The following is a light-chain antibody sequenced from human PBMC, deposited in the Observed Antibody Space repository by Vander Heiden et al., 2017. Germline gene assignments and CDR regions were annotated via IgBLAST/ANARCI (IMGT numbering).Light chain of an antibody. CDR3: QSADSSGAEVV. CDR1: ALPKQY. Sequence: SYELTQPPSVSVSPGQTARITCSGDALPKQYAFWYQQKPGQAPVLVMYKDSERSSGIPDRFSGSSSGTTVTLTISGVQAEDEADYYCQSADSSGAEVVFGGGTKLTV. J-gene: IGLJ2*01. V-gene: IGLV3-25*03. CDR2: KDS.